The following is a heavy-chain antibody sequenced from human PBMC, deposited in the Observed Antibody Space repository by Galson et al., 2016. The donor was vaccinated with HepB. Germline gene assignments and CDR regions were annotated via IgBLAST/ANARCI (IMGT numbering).Heavy chain of an antibody. CDR3: AKDDPRSGWYFDY. D-gene: IGHD6-19*01. CDR2: INSSGGTT. V-gene: IGHV3-23*01. Sequence: SLRLSCAASGFTFSIFTMIWVRQAPGKGLEWVATINSSGGTTYYADSVKGRFTISRDNSKNALFLQMNGLRAEDTAVYYCAKDDPRSGWYFDYWGPGILVTVSS. CDR1: GFTFSIFT. J-gene: IGHJ4*02.